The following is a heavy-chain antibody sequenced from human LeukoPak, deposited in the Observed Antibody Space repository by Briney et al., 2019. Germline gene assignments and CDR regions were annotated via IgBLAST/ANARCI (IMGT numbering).Heavy chain of an antibody. J-gene: IGHJ4*02. CDR2: ISGSGGST. V-gene: IGHV3-23*01. D-gene: IGHD6-19*01. CDR3: AKAPALGYSSGWYVMDY. CDR1: GFTFSSYA. Sequence: PGGSLRLSCAASGFTFSSYAMSWVRQAPGKGLEWVSAISGSGGSTYYADSVKGRFTISRDNSKNTLYPQMNSLRAEDTAVYYCAKAPALGYSSGWYVMDYWGQGTLVTVSS.